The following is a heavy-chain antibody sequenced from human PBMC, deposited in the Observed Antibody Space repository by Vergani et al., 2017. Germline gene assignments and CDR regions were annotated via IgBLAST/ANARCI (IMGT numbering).Heavy chain of an antibody. V-gene: IGHV2-5*02. CDR2: VFWDYEK. J-gene: IGHJ4*02. Sequence: QITLKESGPTLVKPTQTLTLTCTFSGFSLTTRGVAVGWTRHPPGKALEWLAIVFWDYEKRYSPSLRNRVTITRDTSRNQVVLTMTNIDPVDTATYYCTHRPDCSVGHCYDDYWGQGALVTVSS. D-gene: IGHD2-15*01. CDR1: GFSLTTRGVA. CDR3: THRPDCSVGHCYDDY.